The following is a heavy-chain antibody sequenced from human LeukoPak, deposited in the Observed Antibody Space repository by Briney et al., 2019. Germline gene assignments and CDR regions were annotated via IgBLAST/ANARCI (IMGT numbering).Heavy chain of an antibody. J-gene: IGHJ4*02. CDR1: GFTFDDYA. Sequence: GGSLRLSCAASGFTFDDYAMHWVRQAPGKGLVWVSHINSDESNTNYADSVKGRFTISRDNAKNTLYLQMNNLRAEDTAVYFCARLWDSSSSRHFDYWGQGTLVTVSS. CDR2: INSDESNT. CDR3: ARLWDSSSSRHFDY. V-gene: IGHV3-74*01. D-gene: IGHD6-6*01.